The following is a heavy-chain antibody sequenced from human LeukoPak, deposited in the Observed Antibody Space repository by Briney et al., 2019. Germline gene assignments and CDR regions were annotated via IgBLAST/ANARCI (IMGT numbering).Heavy chain of an antibody. J-gene: IGHJ6*02. CDR2: IRYDGSNK. CDR1: GFTFSSYG. CDR3: AKDRGSSSWHRCMDV. D-gene: IGHD6-13*01. Sequence: TGGSLRLSCAASGFTFSSYGMHWVRQAPGKGLEWVAFIRYDGSNKYYADSVKGRFTISRDNAKNSLYLQMNSLRAEDTALYYCAKDRGSSSWHRCMDVWGQGTTVTVSS. V-gene: IGHV3-30*02.